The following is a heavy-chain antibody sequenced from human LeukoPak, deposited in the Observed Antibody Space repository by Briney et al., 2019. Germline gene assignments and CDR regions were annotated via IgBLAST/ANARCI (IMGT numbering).Heavy chain of an antibody. CDR1: GHTFTGYS. CDR3: ARMFGPDAGFDY. V-gene: IGHV1-2*06. D-gene: IGHD3-16*01. J-gene: IGHJ4*02. Sequence: ASVKVSCKASGHTFTGYSMHWVRQAPGQGLEWLGQINPNSGGTNYAQNFQGRVTMTRDTSVSTAYMELSRLRSDDTAVYYCARMFGPDAGFDYWGQGTLVPVSS. CDR2: INPNSGGT.